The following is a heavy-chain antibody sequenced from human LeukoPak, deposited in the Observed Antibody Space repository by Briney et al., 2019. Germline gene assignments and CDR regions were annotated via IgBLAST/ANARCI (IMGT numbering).Heavy chain of an antibody. V-gene: IGHV4-38-2*02. CDR3: ARGDYDILTGYYSAFDI. Sequence: SETLSLTCTVSGYSISSGYYWGWIRQPPGKGLEWIGSIYHSGSTYYNPSLKSRVTISVDTSKNQFSLKLSSVTAADTAVYYCARGDYDILTGYYSAFDIWGQGTMVTVSS. CDR2: IYHSGST. D-gene: IGHD3-9*01. J-gene: IGHJ3*02. CDR1: GYSISSGYY.